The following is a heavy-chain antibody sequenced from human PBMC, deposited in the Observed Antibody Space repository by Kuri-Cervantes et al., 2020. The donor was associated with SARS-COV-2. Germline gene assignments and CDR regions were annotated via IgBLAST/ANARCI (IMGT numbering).Heavy chain of an antibody. CDR3: ARDPHNY. D-gene: IGHD5-24*01. CDR1: GFTFSSYA. CDR2: ISYDGSNK. J-gene: IGHJ4*02. Sequence: LSLTCAASGFTFSSYAMHWVRQAPGKGLEWVVVISYDGSNKYYADSVKGRFTISRDNSKNTLYLQMNSLRAEDTAVYYCARDPHNYWGQGTRVTVSS. V-gene: IGHV3-30-3*01.